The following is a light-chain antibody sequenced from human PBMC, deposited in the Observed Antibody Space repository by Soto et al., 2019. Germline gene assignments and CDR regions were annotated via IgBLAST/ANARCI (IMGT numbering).Light chain of an antibody. CDR1: QSIYSK. V-gene: IGKV3-15*01. Sequence: EIVMTQSPATLSVSPGERATLSSRASQSIYSKLAWYQQKPGQAPRLLIFDTSTRATGIPARFSGSESGTEFTLTISSLHSEDFGLYYCQQYSDWPTFGQGTKVEI. CDR3: QQYSDWPT. CDR2: DTS. J-gene: IGKJ1*01.